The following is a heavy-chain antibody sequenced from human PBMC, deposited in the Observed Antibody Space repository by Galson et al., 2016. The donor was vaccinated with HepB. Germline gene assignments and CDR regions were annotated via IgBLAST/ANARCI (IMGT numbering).Heavy chain of an antibody. D-gene: IGHD3-10*01. CDR1: DFSFTTNGVG. CDR2: IYWNDNR. CDR3: THIATYYYGSTTYYVLDP. J-gene: IGHJ5*02. V-gene: IGHV2-5*01. Sequence: PALVKPTQTLTLTCTFSDFSFTTNGVGVGWIRQPPGKALEWLALIYWNDNRDYSPSLKSRLTITKDTSKNQVALTMANMDPVDTATYYCTHIATYYYGSTTYYVLDPWGQGFPVTVSS.